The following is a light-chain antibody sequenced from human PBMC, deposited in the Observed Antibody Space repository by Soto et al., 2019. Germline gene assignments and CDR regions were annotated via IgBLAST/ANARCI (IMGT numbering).Light chain of an antibody. CDR3: QQYGSSPLT. J-gene: IGKJ2*01. CDR1: QSVSSSY. V-gene: IGKV3-20*01. Sequence: EIVLTQSPGTLSLSPGERATLYCRASQSVSSSYLAWYQHKPGQAPRLLIYGASSRATGIPDRFSGSGSGTDFTLTISRLEPEDFAVYYCQQYGSSPLTFGQGTKLEIK. CDR2: GAS.